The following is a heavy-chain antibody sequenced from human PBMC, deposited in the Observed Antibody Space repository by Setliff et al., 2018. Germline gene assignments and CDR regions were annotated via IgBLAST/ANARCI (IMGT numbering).Heavy chain of an antibody. Sequence: GASVKVSCKASGGTFSSYAISWVRQAPGQGLEWMGGIIPIFGTANYAQKFQGRVTMTRDTSTSTVYLELSSLRFEDTAVYYCARAQSWSGGPYYFDNWGQGTLVTVSS. J-gene: IGHJ4*02. D-gene: IGHD3-3*01. CDR1: GGTFSSYA. CDR3: ARAQSWSGGPYYFDN. V-gene: IGHV1-69*05. CDR2: IIPIFGTA.